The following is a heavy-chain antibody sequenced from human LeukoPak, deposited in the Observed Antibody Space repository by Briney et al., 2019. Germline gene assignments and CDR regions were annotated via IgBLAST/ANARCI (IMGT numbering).Heavy chain of an antibody. J-gene: IGHJ6*03. Sequence: GGSLRLSCAASGFTFSSYWMSWVRQAPGKGLEWVANIKQDGSEKYYVDSVKGRFTISRDNAKNSLYLQMNSLRAEDTAVYYCARDRITMVRGVLIGGYYYYMDVWGKGTTVTVSS. D-gene: IGHD3-10*01. V-gene: IGHV3-7*01. CDR2: IKQDGSEK. CDR1: GFTFSSYW. CDR3: ARDRITMVRGVLIGGYYYYMDV.